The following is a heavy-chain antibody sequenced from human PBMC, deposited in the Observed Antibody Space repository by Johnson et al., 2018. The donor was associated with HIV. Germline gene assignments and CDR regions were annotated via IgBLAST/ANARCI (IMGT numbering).Heavy chain of an antibody. CDR1: GFTFNDYA. D-gene: IGHD3-9*01. CDR3: ARVQYFDWFGAFDI. J-gene: IGHJ3*02. CDR2: ISWNSNSI. Sequence: VQLVESGGGLVQPGRSLRLSCAASGFTFNDYAIHWVRQAPGKGLEWVSGISWNSNSIGYADSVKGRFTISRDNAKNSLYLQMNSLTAEDTAVYYCARVQYFDWFGAFDIWGQGTMVTVSS. V-gene: IGHV3-9*01.